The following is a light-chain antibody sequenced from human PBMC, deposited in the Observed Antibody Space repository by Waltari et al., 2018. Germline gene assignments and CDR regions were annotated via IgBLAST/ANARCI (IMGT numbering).Light chain of an antibody. J-gene: IGKJ2*03. CDR1: QSLSNL. V-gene: IGKV3-11*01. CDR2: DAS. CDR3: QQRIDSFS. Sequence: EIVLTQSPATLSLSPGERATLSCRASQSLSNLLAWYQQKPGQAPRLLIYDASNRATDTPARFSGSGSGTDFTLTISSLEPEDFAVYYCQQRIDSFSFGQGTKLQSK.